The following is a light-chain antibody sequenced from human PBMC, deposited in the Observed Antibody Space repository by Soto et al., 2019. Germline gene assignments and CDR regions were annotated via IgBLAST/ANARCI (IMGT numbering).Light chain of an antibody. CDR2: GAS. J-gene: IGKJ1*01. CDR1: QSVVNN. CDR3: QQYNKWPLT. Sequence: EVVMAQSPFTLSVSPGDGAALSCRASQSVVNNLAWYQQKPGQAPRLLVYGASTRATGVPARFSGSGSGTEFTLTISSLGSEDFAVYYCQQYNKWPLTFGQGTKVDIK. V-gene: IGKV3-15*01.